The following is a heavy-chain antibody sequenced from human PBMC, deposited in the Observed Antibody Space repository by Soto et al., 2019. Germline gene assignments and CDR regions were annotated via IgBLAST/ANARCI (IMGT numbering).Heavy chain of an antibody. D-gene: IGHD1-26*01. V-gene: IGHV3-23*01. J-gene: IGHJ4*02. CDR2: FSGSGGST. CDR1: GFTFSSYA. Sequence: PGGSLSLSCAASGFTFSSYAMSWVRQAPGKGLEWVSAFSGSGGSTYSADSVKGRFTISRDNSKNTLYLQMNSLRAEDTAVYYCAKVQGGSYYTPTDPFDYWGQGTLVTVSS. CDR3: AKVQGGSYYTPTDPFDY.